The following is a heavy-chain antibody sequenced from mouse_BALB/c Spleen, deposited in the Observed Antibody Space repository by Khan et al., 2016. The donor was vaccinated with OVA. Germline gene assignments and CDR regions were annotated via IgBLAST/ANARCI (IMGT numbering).Heavy chain of an antibody. V-gene: IGHV1S29*02. Sequence: VQLQQSGPEVVKPGASVKISCKASGYTFTDYNMDWVKQRHGKSLEWIGYFYPNSGGSGYNQKFKTKATLTVDITSSPAYMDHRRQTSKDSAVYYCVRSGYGSFAFWGQGTPVTVSA. D-gene: IGHD1-2*01. CDR1: GYTFTDYN. CDR2: FYPNSGGS. J-gene: IGHJ3*01. CDR3: VRSGYGSFAF.